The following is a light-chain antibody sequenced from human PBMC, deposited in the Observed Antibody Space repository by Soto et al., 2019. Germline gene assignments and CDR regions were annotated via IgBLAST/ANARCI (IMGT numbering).Light chain of an antibody. CDR1: QSISSW. CDR3: QQYNGYGR. Sequence: DIQMTQYPSTLSASVGDRVTITCRASQSISSWLAWYQQKPGKAPKLLIHKASSLQSGVPSRFSGSGSGTEFTLTISSLDPDDFATYYCQQYNGYGRFGQGSKVDI. V-gene: IGKV1-5*03. CDR2: KAS. J-gene: IGKJ1*01.